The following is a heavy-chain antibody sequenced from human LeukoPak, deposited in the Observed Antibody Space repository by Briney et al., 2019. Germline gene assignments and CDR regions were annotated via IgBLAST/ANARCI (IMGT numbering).Heavy chain of an antibody. CDR3: ARDKPLIVVVPAAKDNWLDP. CDR1: GYTFTSYG. D-gene: IGHD2-2*01. V-gene: IGHV1-18*01. J-gene: IGHJ5*02. CDR2: ISAYNGNT. Sequence: GASVKVSCKASGYTFTSYGISWVRQAPGQGLEWMGWISAYNGNTNYAQKLQGRVTMTTDTSTSTAYMELRSLRSDDTAVYYCARDKPLIVVVPAAKDNWLDPWGQGTLVTVSS.